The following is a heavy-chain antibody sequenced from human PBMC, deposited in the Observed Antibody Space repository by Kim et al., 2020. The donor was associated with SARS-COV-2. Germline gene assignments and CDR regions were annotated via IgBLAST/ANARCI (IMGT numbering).Heavy chain of an antibody. Sequence: GGSLRLSCAASGFTFSSYGMHWVRQAPGKGLEWVAVIWYDGSNKYYADSVKGRFTISRDNSKNTLYLQMNSLRAEDTAVYYCARGKIVIGYYYDTGGAFDIWGQGTMVTVSS. J-gene: IGHJ3*02. CDR3: ARGKIVIGYYYDTGGAFDI. D-gene: IGHD3-22*01. CDR2: IWYDGSNK. CDR1: GFTFSSYG. V-gene: IGHV3-33*08.